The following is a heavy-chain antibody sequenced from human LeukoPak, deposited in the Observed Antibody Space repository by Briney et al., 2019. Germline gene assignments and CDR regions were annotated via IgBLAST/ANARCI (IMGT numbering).Heavy chain of an antibody. Sequence: GGSLRLSCAASGFPFTRYGMQWVRQAPGKGLEWVAVISYDGSNKYYADSVKGRFTISRDNSKNTLYLQMNSLRAEDTAVYYCANREYHLPALYWGQGTLVTVSS. CDR2: ISYDGSNK. J-gene: IGHJ4*02. CDR3: ANREYHLPALY. CDR1: GFPFTRYG. D-gene: IGHD2-2*01. V-gene: IGHV3-30*18.